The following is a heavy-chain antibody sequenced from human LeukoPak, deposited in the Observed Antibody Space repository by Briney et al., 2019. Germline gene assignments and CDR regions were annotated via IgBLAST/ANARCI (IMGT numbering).Heavy chain of an antibody. CDR2: ISWNSGSI. Sequence: PGGSLRLSCAASGFTFDDYAMHWVRQAPGKGLEWVSGISWNSGSIGYADSVKGRFTISRDNAKNSLYLQMNSLRAEDTALYYCAKDSRGYSGYDSSFDYWGQGTLVTVSS. CDR1: GFTFDDYA. D-gene: IGHD5-12*01. J-gene: IGHJ4*02. V-gene: IGHV3-9*01. CDR3: AKDSRGYSGYDSSFDY.